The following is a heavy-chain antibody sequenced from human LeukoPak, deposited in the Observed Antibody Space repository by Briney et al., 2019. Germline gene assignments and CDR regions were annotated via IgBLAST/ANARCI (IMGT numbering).Heavy chain of an antibody. Sequence: TWETLSLTCTVFGGSISSGDYYWSWIRQPPGKGLEWIGYIYYSGSTYYNPSLKSRVTISVDTSKNQFSLKLSSVTAADTAVYYCARDWEQPDYWGQGTLVTVSS. D-gene: IGHD1-26*01. CDR1: GGSISSGDYY. CDR2: IYYSGST. V-gene: IGHV4-30-4*01. J-gene: IGHJ4*02. CDR3: ARDWEQPDY.